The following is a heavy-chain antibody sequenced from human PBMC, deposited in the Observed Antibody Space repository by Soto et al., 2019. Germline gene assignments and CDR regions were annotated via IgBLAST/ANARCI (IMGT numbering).Heavy chain of an antibody. CDR3: ARGRGSGWSEHFDY. CDR1: VYTFTSYD. J-gene: IGHJ4*02. D-gene: IGHD6-19*01. CDR2: MNPNSGNT. Sequence: GASVKVSCKASVYTFTSYDINWLRQATGQGPEWMGWMNPNSGNTGYAQKFQGRVTMTRNTSISTAYMELSSLRSEDTAVYYCARGRGSGWSEHFDYWGQGTLVTVSS. V-gene: IGHV1-8*01.